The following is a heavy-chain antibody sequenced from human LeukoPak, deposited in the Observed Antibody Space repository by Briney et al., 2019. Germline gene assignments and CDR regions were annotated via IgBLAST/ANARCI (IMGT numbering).Heavy chain of an antibody. CDR3: ATALDIVATPGNY. J-gene: IGHJ4*02. D-gene: IGHD5-12*01. CDR1: GYTLTELS. CDR2: FEPEDGET. Sequence: ASVKVSCKVSGYTLTELSMHWVRQAPGKGLEWMGGFEPEDGETIYAQKFQGRVTMTEDTSTDTAYMELSSLRSEDTAVYYCATALDIVATPGNYWGQGTLVTVSS. V-gene: IGHV1-24*01.